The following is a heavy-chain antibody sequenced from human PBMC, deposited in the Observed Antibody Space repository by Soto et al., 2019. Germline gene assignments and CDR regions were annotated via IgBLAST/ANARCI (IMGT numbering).Heavy chain of an antibody. V-gene: IGHV1-2*02. J-gene: IGHJ4*02. CDR3: GRGRSGQIVVFH. CDR2: IGPESGAT. Sequence: ASVKVSCKASGYTFTGHYIHWVRQAPEQGPEWMGEIGPESGATRYAQKFQGRVTMTRDTSITTVYMELNNLSPDDTAVYYCGRGRSGQIVVFHWGQGTPVTVSS. CDR1: GYTFTGHY. D-gene: IGHD1-26*01.